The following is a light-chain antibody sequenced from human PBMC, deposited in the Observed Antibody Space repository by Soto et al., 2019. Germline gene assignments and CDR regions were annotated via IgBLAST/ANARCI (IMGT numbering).Light chain of an antibody. CDR1: SSNIGAGYD. CDR2: VNS. V-gene: IGLV1-40*01. Sequence: QLVLTQPPSVSGAPGQRVTISCTGSSSNIGAGYDVHWYQQLPGTAPKLLIYVNSNRPSGVPDRFSGSKSGTSASLAITGLQAEDEADYYCQSHDSSLSAVVFGGGTKVTVL. CDR3: QSHDSSLSAVV. J-gene: IGLJ2*01.